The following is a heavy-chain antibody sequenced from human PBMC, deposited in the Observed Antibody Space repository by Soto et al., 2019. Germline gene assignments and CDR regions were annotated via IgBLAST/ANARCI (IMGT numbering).Heavy chain of an antibody. CDR2: IYPSDSDT. V-gene: IGHV5-51*01. CDR3: ARHGFYGDYSSNYFDP. Sequence: PGESLKISCKGSGYSFTNYWIAWVRQMPVKGLEYMGIIYPSDSDTRYSPSLQGQVTISADKSISTAYLQWSSLKASDTAIYYCARHGFYGDYSSNYFDPWGQGTLVTVSS. D-gene: IGHD4-17*01. CDR1: GYSFTNYW. J-gene: IGHJ5*02.